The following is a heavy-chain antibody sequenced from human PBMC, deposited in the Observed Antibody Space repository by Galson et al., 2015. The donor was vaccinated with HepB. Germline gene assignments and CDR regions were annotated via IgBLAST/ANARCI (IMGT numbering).Heavy chain of an antibody. J-gene: IGHJ4*02. D-gene: IGHD6-13*01. Sequence: SVKVSCKASGYTFTSYGISWVRQAPGQGLEWMGWISAYNGNTNYAQKLQGRVTMTTDTSTSTAYMELRSLRSDDTAVYYCARARVIYIPAASPYYFDYWGQGTLVTVSS. CDR1: GYTFTSYG. CDR3: ARARVIYIPAASPYYFDY. V-gene: IGHV1-18*01. CDR2: ISAYNGNT.